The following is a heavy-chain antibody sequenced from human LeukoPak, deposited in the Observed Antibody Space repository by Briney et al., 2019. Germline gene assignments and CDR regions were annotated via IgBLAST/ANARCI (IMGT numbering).Heavy chain of an antibody. J-gene: IGHJ1*01. CDR1: GFTFSSYS. CDR3: ARDEGYFQH. CDR2: ISSSSSYI. Sequence: GGSLRLSCAASGFTFSSYSMNWVRQAPGKGLAWVSSISSSSSYIYYADSVKGRFTISRDNAKNSLYLQMNILRAEGTAVYYCARDEGYFQHWGQGTLVTVSS. V-gene: IGHV3-21*01.